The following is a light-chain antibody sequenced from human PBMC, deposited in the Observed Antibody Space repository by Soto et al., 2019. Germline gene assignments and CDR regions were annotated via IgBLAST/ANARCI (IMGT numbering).Light chain of an antibody. Sequence: QSVLTQAASVSGSPGQSITISCTGTSSDVGSYNLVSWYRQHPGKAPKLMIYEVSKRPSGLSNRFSGSKSGNTASLTISGLQAEDEADYYCCSYAGSRTPLIFGTGTKLTVL. CDR3: CSYAGSRTPLI. V-gene: IGLV2-23*02. CDR2: EVS. CDR1: SSDVGSYNL. J-gene: IGLJ1*01.